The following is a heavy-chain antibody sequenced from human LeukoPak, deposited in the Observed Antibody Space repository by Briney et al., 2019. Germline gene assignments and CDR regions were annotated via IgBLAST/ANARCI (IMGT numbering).Heavy chain of an antibody. CDR3: ASSSPYCSGGSCYDY. CDR1: GFTFSSYS. Sequence: GGSLRLSCAASGFTFSSYSMNWVRQAPGKGLEWVSSISSSSSYIYYADSVKGRFTISRDNAKNSLYLQMNSLRAEDTAVYYCASSSPYCSGGSCYDYWGQGTLVTVSS. D-gene: IGHD2-15*01. V-gene: IGHV3-21*01. J-gene: IGHJ4*02. CDR2: ISSSSSYI.